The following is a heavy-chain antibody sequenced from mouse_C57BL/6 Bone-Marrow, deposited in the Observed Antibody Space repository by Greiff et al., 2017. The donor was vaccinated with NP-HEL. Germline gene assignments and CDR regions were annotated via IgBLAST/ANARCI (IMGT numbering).Heavy chain of an antibody. V-gene: IGHV14-4*01. D-gene: IGHD2-3*01. Sequence: VQLQQSGAELVRPGASVKLSCTASGFNIKDDYMHWVKQRPEQGLEWIGWIDPENGDTEYASKFQGKATITADTSSNTAYLQLSSLTSEDTAVYYCTTDGYYGGDYWGQGTTLTVSS. J-gene: IGHJ2*01. CDR2: IDPENGDT. CDR1: GFNIKDDY. CDR3: TTDGYYGGDY.